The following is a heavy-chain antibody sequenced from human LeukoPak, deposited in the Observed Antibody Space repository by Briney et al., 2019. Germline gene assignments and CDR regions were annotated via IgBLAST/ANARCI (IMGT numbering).Heavy chain of an antibody. D-gene: IGHD3-3*01. CDR1: GYTFTSNY. CDR2: IYPRDGST. CDR3: ARSYYDFWSGYPTTYYFDY. V-gene: IGHV1-46*01. J-gene: IGHJ4*02. Sequence: ASVKVSCKASGYTFTSNYIHWVRQAPGQGLEWMGMIYPRDGSTSYAQKFQGRVTITRDTSASTAYMELSSLRSEDTAVYYCARSYYDFWSGYPTTYYFDYWGQGTLVTVSS.